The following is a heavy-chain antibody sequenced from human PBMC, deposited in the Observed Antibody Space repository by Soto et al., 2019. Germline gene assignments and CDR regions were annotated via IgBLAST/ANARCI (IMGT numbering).Heavy chain of an antibody. CDR3: ARDLWGYCGTDCFPLDV. D-gene: IGHD2-21*02. V-gene: IGHV4-59*01. Sequence: SETLSLTCTVSGASITTYYWSWIRQPPGKGLEWIGYISYSGSTDYNPSLKSRVTISFDASKNQISLQVRSVTAADTAVYFCARDLWGYCGTDCFPLDVWGQGTTVTVSS. J-gene: IGHJ6*02. CDR1: GASITTYY. CDR2: ISYSGST.